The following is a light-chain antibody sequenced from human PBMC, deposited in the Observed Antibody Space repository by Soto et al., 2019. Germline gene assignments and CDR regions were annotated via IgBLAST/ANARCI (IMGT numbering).Light chain of an antibody. V-gene: IGKV3-15*01. J-gene: IGKJ1*01. CDR3: QQFYDRPT. Sequence: EIAMTQSPATLSLSPWERATLSCRSSQRITTVAWYQQKPVQAPRLLIYGLSTRAPGVPARFSVSGSGTEFTLTISSLQSEDFAIYFCQQFYDRPTFGQGTQLDI. CDR2: GLS. CDR1: QRITT.